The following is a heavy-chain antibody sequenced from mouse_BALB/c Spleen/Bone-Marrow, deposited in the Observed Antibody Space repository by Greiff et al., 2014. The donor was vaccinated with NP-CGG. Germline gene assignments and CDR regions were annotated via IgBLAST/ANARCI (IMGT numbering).Heavy chain of an antibody. V-gene: IGHV1-77*01. CDR2: IYPGSGNT. Sequence: VQLQESGAELARPGASVKLSCKASGYTFTDYYINWVKQRTGQGLEWIGEIYPGSGNTYYNEKFKGKATLTADKSSSTAYMQHISRTTDDSAVFFWGRTGEGLPKDALDYWGQGTSRTVSS. CDR1: GYTFTDYY. J-gene: IGHJ4*01. D-gene: IGHD5-1*01. CDR3: GRTGEGLPKDALDY.